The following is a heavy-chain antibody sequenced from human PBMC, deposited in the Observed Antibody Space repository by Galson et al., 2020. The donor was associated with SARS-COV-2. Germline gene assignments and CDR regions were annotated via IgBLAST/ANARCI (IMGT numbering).Heavy chain of an antibody. CDR2: IYFTGTT. Sequence: SETLSLTCTVSGGSIHIYHYYWGWIRQPPGKVLEWIGSIYFTGTTYYNPSLTSRASISIDTSQTQFPLSLTSLTAADTAVYYCARAGWYNSLYYFDYWGRGSLVTVSS. CDR1: GGSIHIYHYY. V-gene: IGHV4-39*06. D-gene: IGHD6-13*01. CDR3: ARAGWYNSLYYFDY. J-gene: IGHJ4*01.